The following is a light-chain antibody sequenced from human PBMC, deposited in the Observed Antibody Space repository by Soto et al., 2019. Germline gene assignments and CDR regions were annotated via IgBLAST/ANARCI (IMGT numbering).Light chain of an antibody. CDR1: QSILYNSNNKNY. CDR3: QQYYDMPYT. V-gene: IGKV4-1*01. J-gene: IGKJ2*01. Sequence: DIVMTQSPDSLAVSLGERATINCKSSQSILYNSNNKNYLVWYQQKPGQPPKPLFYWASTRESGVPDRFSGSGSGTDFTLTISGLQAEDVAIYYCQQYYDMPYTFGQGTKLEIK. CDR2: WAS.